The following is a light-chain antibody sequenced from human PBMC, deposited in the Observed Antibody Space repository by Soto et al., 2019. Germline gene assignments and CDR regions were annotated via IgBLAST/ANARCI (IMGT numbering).Light chain of an antibody. J-gene: IGKJ1*01. CDR3: QQYNSYSGT. V-gene: IGKV1-33*01. CDR1: QDISNY. CDR2: DAS. Sequence: DIQMTQSPSSLSASVGDRVTITCQASQDISNYLNWYQQKPGKAPKLLIYDASNLETGVPSRFSGSGSGTDFTFTISSLQPEDIATYYCQQYNSYSGTFGQGTKVDNK.